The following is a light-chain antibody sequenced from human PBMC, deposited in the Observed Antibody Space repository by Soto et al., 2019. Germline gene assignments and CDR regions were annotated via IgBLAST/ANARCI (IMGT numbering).Light chain of an antibody. Sequence: DIQMTQSPSSLSASVGDRVTITCQASQDIINYLNWYQQKPGKAPKLLIYDASNLETGVPSRFSGSGSGTDFTFTISSLRPADIATYYCQQYDNLPFTFGGGTKVEIK. V-gene: IGKV1-33*01. J-gene: IGKJ4*01. CDR1: QDIINY. CDR2: DAS. CDR3: QQYDNLPFT.